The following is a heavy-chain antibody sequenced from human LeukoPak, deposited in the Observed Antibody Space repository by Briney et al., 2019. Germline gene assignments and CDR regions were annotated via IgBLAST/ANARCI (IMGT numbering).Heavy chain of an antibody. CDR3: ARGSGTDWFDP. J-gene: IGHJ5*02. Sequence: GESLRLSCAASGFTFSSYGMHWVRQAPGKGLEWVAVIWYDGSNKYYADSVKGRFTISRDNSKNTLYLQMNSLRAEDTAVYYCARGSGTDWFDPWGQGTLVTVSS. CDR1: GFTFSSYG. D-gene: IGHD1-14*01. V-gene: IGHV3-33*01. CDR2: IWYDGSNK.